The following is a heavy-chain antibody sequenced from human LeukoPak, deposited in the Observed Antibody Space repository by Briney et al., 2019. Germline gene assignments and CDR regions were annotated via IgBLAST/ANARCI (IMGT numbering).Heavy chain of an antibody. D-gene: IGHD2-15*01. CDR3: ARGSPPDY. J-gene: IGHJ4*02. V-gene: IGHV3-11*05. Sequence: GRSLTLSSAASGFXFSDYYMSWIRQAPGNGLEWLSYISSSSIYTSYADSVKGRFTISRDNAKNSLYLQLNSLRAEDTAVYYCARGSPPDYWGQGTLVTVSS. CDR2: ISSSSIYT. CDR1: GFXFSDYY.